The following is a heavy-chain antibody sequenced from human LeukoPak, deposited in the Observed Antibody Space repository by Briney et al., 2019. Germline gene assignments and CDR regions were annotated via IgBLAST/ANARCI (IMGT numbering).Heavy chain of an antibody. CDR2: ISGSGGST. Sequence: PGGSLRLSCAASGFTFSSYGMSWVRQAPGKGLEWVSAISGSGGSTYYADSVKGRFTISRDNSKNTLYLQMNSLRAEDTAVYYCAKDRGYYDSSGYITFDYWGQGTLVTVSS. CDR3: AKDRGYYDSSGYITFDY. D-gene: IGHD3-22*01. V-gene: IGHV3-23*01. J-gene: IGHJ4*02. CDR1: GFTFSSYG.